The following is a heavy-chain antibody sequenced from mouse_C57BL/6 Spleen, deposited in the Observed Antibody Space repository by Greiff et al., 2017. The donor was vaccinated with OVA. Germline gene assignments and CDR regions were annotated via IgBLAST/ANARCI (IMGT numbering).Heavy chain of an antibody. D-gene: IGHD2-5*01. CDR1: GYTFTSYW. J-gene: IGHJ4*01. V-gene: IGHV1-64*01. Sequence: VQLQQPGAELVKPGASVKLSCKASGYTFTSYWMHWVKQRPGQGLEWIGMIHPNSGSTNYNEKFKSKATLTADKSSSTAYMQLSSLTSEDSAVYFCARDYSNYYYYAMDYWGQGTSVTVSS. CDR2: IHPNSGST. CDR3: ARDYSNYYYYAMDY.